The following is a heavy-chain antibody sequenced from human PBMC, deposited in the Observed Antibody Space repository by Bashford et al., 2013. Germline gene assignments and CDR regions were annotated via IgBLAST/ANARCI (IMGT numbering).Heavy chain of an antibody. CDR3: ASLYGSGTLDYGMDV. Sequence: TLSLTCTVSGGSISSGGYYWSWIRQHPGKGLEWIGYIYYSGSTYYNPSLKSRVTISVDTSKNQFSLKLSSVTAADTAVYYCASLYGSGTLDYGMDVWGQGTTVTVSS. CDR2: IYYSGST. V-gene: IGHV4-31*03. CDR1: GGSISSGGYY. D-gene: IGHD3-10*01. J-gene: IGHJ6*02.